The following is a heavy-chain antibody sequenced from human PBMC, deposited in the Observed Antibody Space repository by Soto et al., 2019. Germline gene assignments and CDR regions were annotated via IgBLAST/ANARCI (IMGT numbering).Heavy chain of an antibody. J-gene: IGHJ6*01. V-gene: IGHV3-13*05. CDR3: ARTDRDFSGLDV. CDR1: GFTFRNYD. Sequence: EVQLVESGGGLVQPGGSLRLSCEASGFTFRNYDMHWVRQGTGKGLEWVSGISAAGDPDYADSVEGRCTISRENAQNSFFLQMSSLRVGAAAVYYCARTDRDFSGLDVWGQGTTVIVS. CDR2: ISAAGDP.